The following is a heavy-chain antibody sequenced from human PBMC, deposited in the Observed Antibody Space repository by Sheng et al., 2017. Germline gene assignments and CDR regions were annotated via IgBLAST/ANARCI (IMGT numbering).Heavy chain of an antibody. CDR2: INHSGST. J-gene: IGHJ5*02. V-gene: IGHV4-34*01. CDR3: ARGGRLYFSGSPVSLRIKNWFDP. D-gene: IGHD1-26*01. Sequence: QVQLQQWGAGLLKPSETLSLTCAVYGGSFSGYYWSWIRQPPGKGLEWIGEINHSGSTNYNPSLKSRVTISVDTSKNQFSLKLSSVTAADTAVYYCARGGRLYFSGSPVSLRIKNWFDPWGQGTLVTVSS. CDR1: GGSFSGYY.